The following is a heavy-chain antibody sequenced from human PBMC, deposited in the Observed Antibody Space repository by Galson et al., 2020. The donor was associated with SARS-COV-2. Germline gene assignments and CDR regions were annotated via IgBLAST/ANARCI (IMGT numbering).Heavy chain of an antibody. CDR2: IDWDDDK. CDR1: GFSLSTSGMC. J-gene: IGHJ3*02. CDR3: ARMLPTMVRGVKYDAFDI. V-gene: IGHV2-70*01. Sequence: SGPTLVKPTQTLTLTCTFSGFSLSTSGMCVSWIRQPPGKALEWLALIDWDDDKYYSTSLKTRLTISKDTSKNQVVLTMTNMDPVDTATYYCARMLPTMVRGVKYDAFDIWGQGTMVTVSS. D-gene: IGHD3-10*01.